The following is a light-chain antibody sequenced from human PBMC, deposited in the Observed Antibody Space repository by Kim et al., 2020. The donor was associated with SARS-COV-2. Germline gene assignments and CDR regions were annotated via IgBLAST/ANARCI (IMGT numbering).Light chain of an antibody. Sequence: ASVGDRVTITCRASQDISSWLGWYQQKPGKAPKVLIYEASNLQSGVPSRFSGSGSGTDFTLTINSLQPEDFATYYCQQTHSFPLTFGGETKVDIK. J-gene: IGKJ4*01. V-gene: IGKV1D-12*01. CDR1: QDISSW. CDR3: QQTHSFPLT. CDR2: EAS.